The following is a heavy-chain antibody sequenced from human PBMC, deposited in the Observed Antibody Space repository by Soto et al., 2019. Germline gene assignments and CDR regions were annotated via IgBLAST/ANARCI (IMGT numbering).Heavy chain of an antibody. V-gene: IGHV3-72*01. Sequence: GGSVRLSCAASGFTFSDHYMEWVRQVPGKGLEWVGRIRKKANSYTTEYAASVKGRFTISRDDSKNSMYLQMNSLKTEDTAVYFCAKISTTSYFDFWGQGTLVTVSS. CDR2: IRKKANSYTT. CDR1: GFTFSDHY. CDR3: AKISTTSYFDF. J-gene: IGHJ4*02. D-gene: IGHD4-17*01.